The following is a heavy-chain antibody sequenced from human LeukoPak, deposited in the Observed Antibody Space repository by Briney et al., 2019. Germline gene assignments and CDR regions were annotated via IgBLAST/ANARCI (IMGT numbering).Heavy chain of an antibody. Sequence: GGSLRLSCAASGFTFSSYAMSWVRQAPGKGLEWVSAISGSGGSTYYADSVKGRFTISRDNSKNTLNLQVNSLRAEDTAVYYCAKGYYDSSGYYPFDYWGQGTLVTVSS. CDR1: GFTFSSYA. CDR2: ISGSGGST. V-gene: IGHV3-23*01. CDR3: AKGYYDSSGYYPFDY. D-gene: IGHD3-22*01. J-gene: IGHJ4*02.